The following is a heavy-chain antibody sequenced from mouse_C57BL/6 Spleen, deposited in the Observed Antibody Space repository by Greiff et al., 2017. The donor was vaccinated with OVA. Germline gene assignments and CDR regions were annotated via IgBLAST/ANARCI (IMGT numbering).Heavy chain of an antibody. CDR3: TRPAYYFDY. J-gene: IGHJ2*01. CDR1: GYTFTDYE. Sequence: VQLQQPGAELVKPGASVTLSCKASGYTFTDYEMHWVKQTPVHGLEWIGAIDPETGGTAYNQKFKGKAILTADKSSSTAYMELRSLTSEDSAVYYWTRPAYYFDYWGQGTTLTVSS. V-gene: IGHV1-15*01. CDR2: IDPETGGT.